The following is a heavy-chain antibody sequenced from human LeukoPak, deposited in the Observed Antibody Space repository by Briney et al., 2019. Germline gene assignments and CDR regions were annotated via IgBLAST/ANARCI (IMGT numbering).Heavy chain of an antibody. V-gene: IGHV1-2*02. CDR1: GYTFTGHY. D-gene: IGHD6-19*01. CDR3: ARWRGYSSGWSGPFDD. CDR2: IDPSSGGT. Sequence: ASVKVSCKASGYTFTGHYMHWVRQARGQGLEWMGWIDPSSGGTNYAQRFQGSVTMTRDTSISTVYMELSRLTSADTAVYYCARWRGYSSGWSGPFDDWGRGSLATVSP. J-gene: IGHJ4*02.